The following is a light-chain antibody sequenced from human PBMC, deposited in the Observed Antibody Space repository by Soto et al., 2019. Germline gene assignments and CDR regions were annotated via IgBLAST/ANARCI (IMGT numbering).Light chain of an antibody. CDR2: DAS. CDR1: QSVSRY. V-gene: IGKV3-11*01. J-gene: IGKJ3*01. Sequence: EIVLTQSPATLSLSPGDRATLSCRASQSVSRYLAWYQQKPGQAPRLLIDDASNRAAGIPARFSGSGSGTQFTLTISSLEPDDFAVYYCQERSKWPPGFTFGPGTKVEIK. CDR3: QERSKWPPGFT.